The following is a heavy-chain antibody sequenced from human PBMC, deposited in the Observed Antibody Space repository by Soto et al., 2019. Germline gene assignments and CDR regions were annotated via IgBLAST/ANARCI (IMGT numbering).Heavy chain of an antibody. D-gene: IGHD2-15*01. CDR1: GFTFSSYE. CDR2: ISSSGSTI. Sequence: HPGGSLRLSCAASGFTFSSYEMNWVRQAPGKGLEWVSYISSSGSTIYYADSVKGRFTISRDNAKNSLYLQMNSLRAEDTAVYYCARGGEIVVVVAAIFARDAFDIWSQGTMVTVSS. CDR3: ARGGEIVVVVAAIFARDAFDI. V-gene: IGHV3-48*03. J-gene: IGHJ3*02.